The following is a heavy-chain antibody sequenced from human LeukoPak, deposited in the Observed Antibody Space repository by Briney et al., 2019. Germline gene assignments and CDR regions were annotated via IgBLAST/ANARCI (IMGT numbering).Heavy chain of an antibody. CDR3: ARGVGYSYGQIYYYGMDV. CDR2: IYYSGST. D-gene: IGHD5-18*01. Sequence: PSETLSLTCTVSGGSISSYYWSWIRQPPGKGLEWIGYIYYSGSTNYNPSLKSRVTISVDTSKNQFSLKLSSVTAADTAVYYCARGVGYSYGQIYYYGMDVWGQGTTVTVSS. J-gene: IGHJ6*02. V-gene: IGHV4-59*12. CDR1: GGSISSYY.